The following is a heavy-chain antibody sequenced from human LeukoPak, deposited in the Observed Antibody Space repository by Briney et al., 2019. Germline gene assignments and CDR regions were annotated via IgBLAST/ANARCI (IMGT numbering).Heavy chain of an antibody. CDR1: GFTFTNYA. CDR2: ISAGGAST. D-gene: IGHD6-13*01. Sequence: PGGSLRLSCAASGFTFTNYAMNWVRQAPGKGLEWVSGISAGGASTYYADSVKGRFTISRDNSKNTLSLQMNSLRAEDTAVFYCAKGGTVAAADGLLNYWGQGTLVTVSS. V-gene: IGHV3-23*01. J-gene: IGHJ4*02. CDR3: AKGGTVAAADGLLNY.